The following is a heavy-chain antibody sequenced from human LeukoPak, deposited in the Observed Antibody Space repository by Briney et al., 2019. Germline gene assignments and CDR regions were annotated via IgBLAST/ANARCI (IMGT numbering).Heavy chain of an antibody. D-gene: IGHD2-8*01. CDR2: MNPNSGNT. V-gene: IGHV1-8*01. J-gene: IGHJ6*02. CDR1: GYTFTSYD. Sequence: ASVKVSCTASGYTFTSYDINWVRQATGQGLEWMGWMNPNSGNTGYAQKFQGRVTMTRNTSISTAYMELSSLRSEDAAVYYCARGSLTRLVYVRSSHYYGMDVWGQGTTVTVSS. CDR3: ARGSLTRLVYVRSSHYYGMDV.